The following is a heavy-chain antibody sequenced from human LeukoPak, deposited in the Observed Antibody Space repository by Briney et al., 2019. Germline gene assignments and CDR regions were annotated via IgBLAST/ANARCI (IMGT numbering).Heavy chain of an antibody. Sequence: GGSLRLSCAASGFTFRTYEMNWVRQAPGKGLEWVSYISSSGSTIYYADSVKGRFTISRDNAKNSLYLQMNSLRAEDTAVYYCAREFLSWAIDYWGPGTLVTVSS. CDR1: GFTFRTYE. CDR2: ISSSGSTI. V-gene: IGHV3-48*03. CDR3: AREFLSWAIDY. D-gene: IGHD2-15*01. J-gene: IGHJ4*02.